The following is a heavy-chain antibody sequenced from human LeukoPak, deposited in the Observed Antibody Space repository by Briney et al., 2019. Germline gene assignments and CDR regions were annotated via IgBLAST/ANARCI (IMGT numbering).Heavy chain of an antibody. J-gene: IGHJ4*02. CDR3: ARDASASGSYNPFDN. CDR2: INQGGSEK. D-gene: IGHD3-10*01. V-gene: IGHV3-7*01. Sequence: GGSLRLSCAASGFTFSNYWMSWVRQAPGKGLEWVANINQGGSEKFYVDSVKGRFTISRDNAKNSLYLQMNSLRAEDTAVYYCARDASASGSYNPFDNWGQGTLVTVSS. CDR1: GFTFSNYW.